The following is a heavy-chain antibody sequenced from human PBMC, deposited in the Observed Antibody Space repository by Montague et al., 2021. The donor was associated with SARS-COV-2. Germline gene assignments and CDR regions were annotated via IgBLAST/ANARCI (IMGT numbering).Heavy chain of an antibody. J-gene: IGHJ4*02. V-gene: IGHV4-34*01. Sequence: SETQSLTCAVYGGSFSDYYWSWIRQPPGKGLEWIGEINHRGTSNYNPSLKSRVSISVDTSKNQFSLYLGSVAAADTAVYYCARGRQHFNMIVVVMTGGECYFDYWGQGTLVTVSS. CDR3: ARGRQHFNMIVVVMTGGECYFDY. CDR2: INHRGTS. D-gene: IGHD3-22*01. CDR1: GGSFSDYY.